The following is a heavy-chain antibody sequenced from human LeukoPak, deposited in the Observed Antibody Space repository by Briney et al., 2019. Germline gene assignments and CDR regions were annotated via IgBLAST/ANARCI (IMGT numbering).Heavy chain of an antibody. CDR1: GFTFSSYA. D-gene: IGHD3-16*01. Sequence: GGSLRLSCAASGFTFSSYAMSWVRQAPGKGLEWVSAISGSGGSTYYADSVKGRFTISRDNSKNTLYLQMNSLRAEDTAVYYCAKLPYVWGSSTSFDYWGQGTLVTVSS. J-gene: IGHJ4*02. CDR2: ISGSGGST. V-gene: IGHV3-23*01. CDR3: AKLPYVWGSSTSFDY.